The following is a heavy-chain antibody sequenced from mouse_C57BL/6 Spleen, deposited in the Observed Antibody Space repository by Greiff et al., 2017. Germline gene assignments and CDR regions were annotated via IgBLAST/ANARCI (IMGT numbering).Heavy chain of an antibody. CDR1: GYTFTSYW. J-gene: IGHJ3*01. V-gene: IGHV1-55*01. D-gene: IGHD2-4*01. CDR2: IYPGSGST. CDR3: ARIRDYDWFAY. Sequence: QVQLKQPGAELVKPGASVKMSCKASGYTFTSYWITWVKQRPGQGLEWIGDIYPGSGSTNYNEKFKSKATLTVDTSSSTAYMQLSSLTSEDAAVYYCARIRDYDWFAYWGQGTLVTVSA.